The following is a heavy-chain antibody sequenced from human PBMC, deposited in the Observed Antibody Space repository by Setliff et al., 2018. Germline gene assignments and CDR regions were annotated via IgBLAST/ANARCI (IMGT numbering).Heavy chain of an antibody. CDR3: VRSGKFGMRFWFDQ. J-gene: IGHJ5*02. Sequence: RASVKVSCKASGNRFTDYFLHWVRQAPGQGLEWMGWINPNSGDTHSAQKSQGRVTMTRDTSINTAYMELSSLTSDDTAFYYCVRSGKFGMRFWFDQWGLGTLVTVSS. CDR2: INPNSGDT. CDR1: GNRFTDYF. D-gene: IGHD1-26*01. V-gene: IGHV1-2*02.